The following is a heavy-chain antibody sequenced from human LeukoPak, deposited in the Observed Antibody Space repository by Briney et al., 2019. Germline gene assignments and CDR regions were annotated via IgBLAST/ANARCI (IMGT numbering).Heavy chain of an antibody. J-gene: IGHJ4*02. V-gene: IGHV4-61*01. Sequence: SETLSLTCTVSGGSVSSGSYYWSWIRQPPGKGLEWIGYIYYSGSTNYNPSLESRVAISVDTSKNQFSLKLSSVTAADTAVYYCARDGSGSYYNYFDYWGQGTLVTVSS. CDR2: IYYSGST. D-gene: IGHD3-10*01. CDR3: ARDGSGSYYNYFDY. CDR1: GGSVSSGSYY.